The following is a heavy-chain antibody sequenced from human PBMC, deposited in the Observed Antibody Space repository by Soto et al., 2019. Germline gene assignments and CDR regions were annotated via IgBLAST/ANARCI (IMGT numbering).Heavy chain of an antibody. Sequence: QVQLVQSGAEVKKPGSSVKVSCKASGGTFSSYAISWVRQAPGQGLEWMGGIIPIFGTANYAQKFQGRVTITADESTSTAYMELSSLRSEDTAVYYCARDSVYSSSGYYYSCGMDVWGQGTTVTVSS. D-gene: IGHD6-6*01. CDR3: ARDSVYSSSGYYYSCGMDV. CDR2: IIPIFGTA. CDR1: GGTFSSYA. J-gene: IGHJ6*02. V-gene: IGHV1-69*12.